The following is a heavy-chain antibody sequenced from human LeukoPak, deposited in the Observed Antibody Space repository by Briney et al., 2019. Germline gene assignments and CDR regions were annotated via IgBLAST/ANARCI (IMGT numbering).Heavy chain of an antibody. CDR2: LKQDGSGK. V-gene: IGHV3-7*01. J-gene: IGHJ4*02. CDR3: ARDSAGNDY. CDR1: GFPFSSYW. Sequence: AGSLRRSCAASGFPFSSYWMSWVRQAPGKGLEWVANLKQDGSGKYFLDSVKGRFTISRDSAKNSLYLQMNSLRAEDTAMYYCARDSAGNDYWGQGTLVTVSS. D-gene: IGHD6-13*01.